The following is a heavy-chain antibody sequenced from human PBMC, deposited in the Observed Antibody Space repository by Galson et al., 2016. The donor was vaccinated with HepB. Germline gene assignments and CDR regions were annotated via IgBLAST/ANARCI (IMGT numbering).Heavy chain of an antibody. J-gene: IGHJ4*02. CDR1: GYTFNSYG. V-gene: IGHV1-18*01. CDR2: ISASKGKT. Sequence: SVKVSCKASGYTFNSYGISWVRQAPGQGLEWMGWISASKGKTNYAQNLQGRVTMTTDTYTSTVYMELRSLRSDDTAVYYCARDRDYLLDSWGQGTLVTVSP. CDR3: ARDRDYLLDS. D-gene: IGHD5-24*01.